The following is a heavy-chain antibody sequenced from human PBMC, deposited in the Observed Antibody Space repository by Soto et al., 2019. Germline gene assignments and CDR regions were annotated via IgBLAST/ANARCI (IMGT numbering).Heavy chain of an antibody. J-gene: IGHJ5*02. D-gene: IGHD3-3*01. CDR2: ISSSSSTI. Sequence: VQLVESGGDLVQPGGSLRLSCAASGFTFSSYSMNWVRQAPGKGLEWVAYISSSSSTIYYADSVKGRFTISRDKAKNSMDLQTSSLRAEDTAVLYCAGDFWSCREKYNWFAPWGQGTLVTVSS. CDR3: AGDFWSCREKYNWFAP. CDR1: GFTFSSYS. V-gene: IGHV3-48*01.